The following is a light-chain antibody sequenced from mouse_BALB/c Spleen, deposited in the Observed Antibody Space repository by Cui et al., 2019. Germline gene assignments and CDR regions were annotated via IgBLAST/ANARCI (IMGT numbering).Light chain of an antibody. CDR2: STS. Sequence: QIVLTQSPAITCASPGEKVTITCSASASVSDIHWFQQQPGPSPKRCIYSTSNLASGVPARFSGSGSGTSSSLTISLMEAEDAATYYCQQSSSYPPITFGAGTKLELK. CDR3: QQSSSYPPIT. CDR1: ASVSD. J-gene: IGKJ5*01. V-gene: IGKV4-57*01.